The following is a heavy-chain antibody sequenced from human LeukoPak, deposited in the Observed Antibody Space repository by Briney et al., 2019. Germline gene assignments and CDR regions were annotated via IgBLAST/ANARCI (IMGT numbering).Heavy chain of an antibody. Sequence: SVKVSCKASGGTYSSYAISWVRQAPGQGLEWMGGIIPIFGTANYAQKFQGRVTITADESTSTAYMELSSLRSEDTAVYYCATDVGPDSSGYPSLGYWGQGTLVTVSS. J-gene: IGHJ4*02. CDR3: ATDVGPDSSGYPSLGY. CDR1: GGTYSSYA. D-gene: IGHD3-22*01. V-gene: IGHV1-69*01. CDR2: IIPIFGTA.